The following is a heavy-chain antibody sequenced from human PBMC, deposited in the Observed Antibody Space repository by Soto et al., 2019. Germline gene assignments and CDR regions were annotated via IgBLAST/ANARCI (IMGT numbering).Heavy chain of an antibody. CDR2: ISPYNGDT. D-gene: IGHD2-2*01. CDR1: GYSFTNYD. V-gene: IGHV1-18*01. J-gene: IGHJ4*02. Sequence: ASVKVSCKASGYSFTNYDISWVRQAPGQGLEWMGRISPYNGDTNYAQKLQGRVTMTTDTSTSTAYMELRSLRSDDTAVYYCARYCSSTSCDHYFDYWGQGTLVTVSS. CDR3: ARYCSSTSCDHYFDY.